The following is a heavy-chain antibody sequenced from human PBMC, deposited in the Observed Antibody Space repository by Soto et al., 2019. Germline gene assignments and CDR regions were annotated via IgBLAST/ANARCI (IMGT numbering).Heavy chain of an antibody. CDR1: GFTFSKVW. V-gene: IGHV3-15*07. Sequence: EVQLVESGGGLVKPGGSLRLSCAVSGFTFSKVWMNWVRQAPGKGLEWVGRIKSKTDGGTTDYAAAGKGRFTITREHSTDTLYLQMNSLKTEDTVVYFCTTGRDDLLYWGQGTLVTVSS. CDR2: IKSKTDGGTT. D-gene: IGHD1-1*01. J-gene: IGHJ4*02. CDR3: TTGRDDLLY.